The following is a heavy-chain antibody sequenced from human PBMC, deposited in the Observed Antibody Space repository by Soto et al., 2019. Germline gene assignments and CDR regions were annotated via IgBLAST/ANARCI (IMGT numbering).Heavy chain of an antibody. Sequence: SVKVSCKASGFTFTSSAVQWVRQARGQRLEWIGWIVVGSGNTNYAQKFQERVTITRDMSTSTAYMELSSLRSEDTAVYYCAADGRIAVAGTPNFDYWGQGTXVTVSS. V-gene: IGHV1-58*01. CDR3: AADGRIAVAGTPNFDY. J-gene: IGHJ4*02. D-gene: IGHD6-19*01. CDR2: IVVGSGNT. CDR1: GFTFTSSA.